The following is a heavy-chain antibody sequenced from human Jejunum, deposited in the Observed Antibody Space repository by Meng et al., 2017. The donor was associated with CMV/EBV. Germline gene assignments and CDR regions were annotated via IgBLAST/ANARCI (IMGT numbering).Heavy chain of an antibody. J-gene: IGHJ3*01. CDR2: MTNSDSQI. D-gene: IGHD7-27*01. CDR3: ARDAIPGDPNAFDV. CDR1: GFTFSSYT. Sequence: GFTFSSYTMNWVRQAPGKGLEWVASMTNSDSQIYYADSVKGRFTISRDNAKNSVYLQMNSLRAEDTAVYYCARDAIPGDPNAFDVWGQGTVVTVSS. V-gene: IGHV3-21*03.